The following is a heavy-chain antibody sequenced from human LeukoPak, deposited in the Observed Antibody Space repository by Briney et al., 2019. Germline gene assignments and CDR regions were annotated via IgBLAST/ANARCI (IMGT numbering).Heavy chain of an antibody. D-gene: IGHD3-10*01. Sequence: ASVKVSCKASGYTFTSYLMHWVRQAPGQGLEYMAIINPRGGSTSYAQKFQGRVTMTRDTSTSTVYMELSSLRSEDTAVYYCAREFTMVRGVLYNWFDPWGQGTLVTVSS. J-gene: IGHJ5*02. V-gene: IGHV1-46*01. CDR2: INPRGGST. CDR3: AREFTMVRGVLYNWFDP. CDR1: GYTFTSYL.